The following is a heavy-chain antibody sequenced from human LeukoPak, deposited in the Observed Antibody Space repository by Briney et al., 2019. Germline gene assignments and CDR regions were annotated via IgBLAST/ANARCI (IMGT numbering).Heavy chain of an antibody. D-gene: IGHD6-19*01. J-gene: IGHJ4*02. CDR1: GGSITSDF. CDR2: MYYTGST. CDR3: ARDPPRTAASSGPLDY. V-gene: IGHV4-59*12. Sequence: SETLSLTCTVSGGSITSDFWGWIRQSPGKGLEWIGYMYYTGSTNYNPSLKSRVTISVDKSKNQFSLKLSSVTAADTAVYYCARDPPRTAASSGPLDYWGQGTLVTVSS.